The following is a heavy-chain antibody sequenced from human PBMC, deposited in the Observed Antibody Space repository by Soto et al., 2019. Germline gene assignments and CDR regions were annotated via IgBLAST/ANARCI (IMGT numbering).Heavy chain of an antibody. Sequence: EVQLLESGGGLVQPGGSLRLSCAASGFTFSSYAMSWVRQAPGKGLEWVSAISGSGGSTYYADSVKGRSTISRDNSKNTLYLQMNSLRAEDTAVYYCAKALGWYDSFDYWGQGTLVTVSS. J-gene: IGHJ4*02. V-gene: IGHV3-23*01. CDR3: AKALGWYDSFDY. D-gene: IGHD3-16*01. CDR1: GFTFSSYA. CDR2: ISGSGGST.